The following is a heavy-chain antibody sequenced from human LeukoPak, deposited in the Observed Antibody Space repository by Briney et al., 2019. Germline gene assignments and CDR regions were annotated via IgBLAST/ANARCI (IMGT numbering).Heavy chain of an antibody. Sequence: GGSLRLSCAASGFTFSSYAMSWVRQAPGKGLEWVSAISGSGGSTYYADSVKGRFTISRDNSKNTLYLQMNSLRAEDTAVYYCARVVRYFDSYYYGMDVWGQGTTVTVSS. CDR3: ARVVRYFDSYYYGMDV. CDR1: GFTFSSYA. J-gene: IGHJ6*02. CDR2: ISGSGGST. D-gene: IGHD3-9*01. V-gene: IGHV3-23*01.